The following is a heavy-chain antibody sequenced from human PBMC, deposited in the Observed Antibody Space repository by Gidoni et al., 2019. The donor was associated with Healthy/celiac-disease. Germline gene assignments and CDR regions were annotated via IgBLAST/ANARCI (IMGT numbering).Heavy chain of an antibody. CDR3: ARDGREQQLVRLKENWFDP. CDR1: GFTFSSYA. J-gene: IGHJ5*02. D-gene: IGHD6-13*01. CDR2: ISYDGSNK. V-gene: IGHV3-30-3*01. Sequence: QVQLVESGGGVVQPGRSLRLSCAASGFTFSSYAMHWVRQAPGKGLEGGAVISYDGSNKYYADSVKGRFTISRDNSKNTLYLQMNSLRAEDTAVYYCARDGREQQLVRLKENWFDPWGQGTLVTLSS.